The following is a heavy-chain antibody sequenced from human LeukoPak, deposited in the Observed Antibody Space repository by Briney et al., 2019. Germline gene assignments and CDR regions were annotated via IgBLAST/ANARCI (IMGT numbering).Heavy chain of an antibody. V-gene: IGHV4-31*03. CDR1: GGSISSGGYY. J-gene: IGHJ6*02. Sequence: SQTLSLTCTVSGGSISSGGYYWSWIRQHPGKGLEWIGYIYYSGSTYYNPSLKSRVIISVDTSKNQFSLKLSSVTAADTAVYYCAAVQYPYYYDGYGMDVWGQGTTVTVSS. CDR2: IYYSGST. D-gene: IGHD3-22*01. CDR3: AAVQYPYYYDGYGMDV.